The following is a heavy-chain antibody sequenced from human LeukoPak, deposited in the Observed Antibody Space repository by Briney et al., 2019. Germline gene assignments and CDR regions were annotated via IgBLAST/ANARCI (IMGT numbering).Heavy chain of an antibody. CDR1: GFTFSTFA. Sequence: GGSLRLSCAASGFTFSTFAMIWVRQPPGKGLEWVSSIFPSGGEIHYADSVKGRFTISRDNSKNTLYLQMNSLRAEDTAVYYCAKDLDVPRRVGIDYWGQGTLVTVSS. V-gene: IGHV3-23*01. D-gene: IGHD3-16*01. CDR2: IFPSGGEI. J-gene: IGHJ4*02. CDR3: AKDLDVPRRVGIDY.